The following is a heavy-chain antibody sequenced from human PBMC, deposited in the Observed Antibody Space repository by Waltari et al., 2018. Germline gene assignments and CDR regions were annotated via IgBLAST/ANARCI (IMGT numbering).Heavy chain of an antibody. J-gene: IGHJ2*01. CDR3: ASYGARYCTNGVCPANWYFDL. CDR1: GSSISSGYY. CDR2: IYHSGST. V-gene: IGHV4-38-2*01. Sequence: QVQLQESGPGLVKPSETLSLPCAVSGSSISSGYYLCWLRQPPGSGVEWIGSIYHSGSTYYNPSLKSRVTISVDTSKNQFSLKLSSVTAADTAVYYCASYGARYCTNGVCPANWYFDLWGRGTLVTVSS. D-gene: IGHD2-8*01.